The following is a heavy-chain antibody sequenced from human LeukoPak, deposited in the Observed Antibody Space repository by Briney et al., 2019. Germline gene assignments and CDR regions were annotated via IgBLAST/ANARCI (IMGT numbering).Heavy chain of an antibody. CDR3: ASRKLGNDY. D-gene: IGHD7-27*01. Sequence: PSETLSLTCTVSGGSVSDYYWSWIRQSPGKGLEWIGYIYYTGTSYNPSLKSRVSISADTSKNQFSLNLSSVTAADTAVYCASRKLGNDYWGQGTLVTVSS. CDR2: IYYTGT. J-gene: IGHJ4*02. CDR1: GGSVSDYY. V-gene: IGHV4-59*02.